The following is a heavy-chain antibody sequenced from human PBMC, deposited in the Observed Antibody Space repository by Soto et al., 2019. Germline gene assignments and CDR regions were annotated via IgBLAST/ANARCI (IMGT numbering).Heavy chain of an antibody. CDR3: ARDPTKRWLQIRRLYYGMDV. J-gene: IGHJ6*02. Sequence: QVQLVESGGGVVQPGRSLRLSCAASGFTFSSYGMHWVRQAPGKGLEWVAVIWYDGTNKYYADSVKGRFTISRDNSKNTLDLQMNSLRAEDTAVYYCARDPTKRWLQIRRLYYGMDVWGQGTTVSVSS. CDR1: GFTFSSYG. D-gene: IGHD5-12*01. V-gene: IGHV3-33*01. CDR2: IWYDGTNK.